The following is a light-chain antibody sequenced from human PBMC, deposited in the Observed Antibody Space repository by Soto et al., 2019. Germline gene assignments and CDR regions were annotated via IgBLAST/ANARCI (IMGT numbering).Light chain of an antibody. CDR1: QSVSSN. CDR3: QQFGSSVT. CDR2: DAS. V-gene: IGKV3-20*01. Sequence: EIVMTQSPATLSVSPGERATLSCRASQSVSSNLAWYQQRPGQAPRLLIYDASSRAPGIPDRFSGSGSGTDFILSISRLEPEDFAVYYCQQFGSSVTFGGGTKVDIK. J-gene: IGKJ4*01.